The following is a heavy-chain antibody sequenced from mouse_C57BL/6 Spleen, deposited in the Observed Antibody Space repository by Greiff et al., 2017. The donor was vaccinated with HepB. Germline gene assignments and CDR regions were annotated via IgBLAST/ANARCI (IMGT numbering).Heavy chain of an antibody. CDR3: ARYKTAQSYYFDY. D-gene: IGHD3-2*02. CDR2: IDPSDSYT. Sequence: QVQLQQPGAELVKPGASVKLSCKASGYTFTSYWMQWVKQRPGQGLEWIGEIDPSDSYTNYNQKFKGKATLTVDTSSSTAYMQLSSLTSEDSAVYYCARYKTAQSYYFDYWGQGTTLTVSS. J-gene: IGHJ2*01. CDR1: GYTFTSYW. V-gene: IGHV1-50*01.